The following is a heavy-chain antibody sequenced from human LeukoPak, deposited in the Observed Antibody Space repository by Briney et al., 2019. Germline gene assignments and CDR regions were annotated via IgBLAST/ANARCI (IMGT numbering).Heavy chain of an antibody. Sequence: PGGSLRLSCAASGFTFSSYWMHWVGQAPGKGLVWVSRINSDGSSTSYADSVKGRFTISRDNAKNTLYLQMNSLRAEDTAVYYCARDYGSGSYGMDVWGKGTTVTVSS. J-gene: IGHJ6*04. CDR1: GFTFSSYW. CDR3: ARDYGSGSYGMDV. V-gene: IGHV3-74*01. D-gene: IGHD3-10*01. CDR2: INSDGSST.